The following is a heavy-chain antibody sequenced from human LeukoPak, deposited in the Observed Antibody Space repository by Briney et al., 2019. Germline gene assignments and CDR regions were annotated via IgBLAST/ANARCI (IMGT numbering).Heavy chain of an antibody. V-gene: IGHV4-59*08. D-gene: IGHD3-10*01. CDR3: ARHSSSSGTYGIDY. CDR1: GGSIRTYY. Sequence: PSETLSLTCAVSGGSIRTYYWSWIRQPPGKGLEWIGYIYYTGSTNYNPSLKSRVTISVDTSKNQFSLKLSSVTAADTAVYYCARHSSSSGTYGIDYWGLGTLVTVSS. J-gene: IGHJ4*02. CDR2: IYYTGST.